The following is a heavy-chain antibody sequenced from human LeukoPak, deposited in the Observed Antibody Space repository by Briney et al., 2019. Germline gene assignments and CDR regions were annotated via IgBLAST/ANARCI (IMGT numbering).Heavy chain of an antibody. Sequence: ASVKVSCKASVYAFTVYYMHWVRQAPGQGLEWMGWINPNSGGTNYAQKFQGRVTMTRDTSISTAYMELSRLRSDDTAVFYCAREDYDLWSGSSGHYMDVWGKGTTVTVSS. D-gene: IGHD3-3*01. CDR3: AREDYDLWSGSSGHYMDV. J-gene: IGHJ6*03. CDR1: VYAFTVYY. CDR2: INPNSGGT. V-gene: IGHV1-2*02.